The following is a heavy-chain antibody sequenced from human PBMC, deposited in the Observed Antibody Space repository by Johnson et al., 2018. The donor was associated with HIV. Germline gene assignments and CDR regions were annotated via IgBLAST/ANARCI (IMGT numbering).Heavy chain of an antibody. CDR2: IKQDGREK. Sequence: VQLVESGGGLVQPGGSLRLSCAASGFTFSSYWMSWVRQAPGKGLEWVANIKQDGREKYYVDSVKGRFTISRDNAKNSLYLQMNSLRAEDTAVYYCARDGGNGYGNDAFDIWGQGTMVTVSS. J-gene: IGHJ3*02. V-gene: IGHV3-7*01. CDR3: ARDGGNGYGNDAFDI. D-gene: IGHD5-12*01. CDR1: GFTFSSYW.